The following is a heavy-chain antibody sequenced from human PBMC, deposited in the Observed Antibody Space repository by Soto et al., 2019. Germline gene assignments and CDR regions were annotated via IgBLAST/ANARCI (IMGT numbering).Heavy chain of an antibody. J-gene: IGHJ6*02. D-gene: IGHD5-18*01. CDR3: AREGVTPTYYYYSARDV. CDR1: GGSISSYY. V-gene: IGHV4-59*01. Sequence: QVQLQESGPGLVKPSETLSLTCTVSGGSISSYYWSWIRQPPGKGLEWIWCIYYSGSTNYNPSLKSRVTISVDMSKNRCSRKLSSVTAADTAVYSCAREGVTPTYYYYSARDVWGQGTTVTVSS. CDR2: IYYSGST.